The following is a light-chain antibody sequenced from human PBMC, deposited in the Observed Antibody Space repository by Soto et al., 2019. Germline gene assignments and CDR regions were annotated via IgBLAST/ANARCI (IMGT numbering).Light chain of an antibody. CDR3: QQSYSTLWT. V-gene: IGKV1-39*01. Sequence: DIQMTQSPPSLSASVGDRVTITCRASQSISSYLNWYQQKPGKAPKLLIYAASSLQSGVPSRFSGSGSGTDFTLTISSLQPEDFATYYCQQSYSTLWTFGQGTKV. CDR1: QSISSY. J-gene: IGKJ1*01. CDR2: AAS.